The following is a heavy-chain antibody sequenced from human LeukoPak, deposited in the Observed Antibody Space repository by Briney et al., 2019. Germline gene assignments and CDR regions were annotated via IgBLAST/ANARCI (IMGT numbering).Heavy chain of an antibody. V-gene: IGHV3-53*01. CDR1: GFTVSDNY. J-gene: IGHJ5*02. CDR2: IYPGDTT. Sequence: GGSLRLSCAASGFTVSDNYLSWVRQAPGKGLEWVSVIYPGDTTYYADSVKGRFTISRDTSKNTVFLQMNSLRAEDTAMYYCVRDLTWGQGTLVTVSS. CDR3: VRDLT.